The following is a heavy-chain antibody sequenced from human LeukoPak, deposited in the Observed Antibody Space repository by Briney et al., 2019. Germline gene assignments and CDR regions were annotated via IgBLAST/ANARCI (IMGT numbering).Heavy chain of an antibody. CDR2: ISYDGSNK. Sequence: GGSLRLSCAASGFTFSSYGMHWVRQAPGKGLEWVAVISYDGSNKYYADSVKGRFTISRDNSKNTLYLQMNSLRAEDTAVYYCAKDGPCGGDCQGDAFDIWGQGTMVTVSS. D-gene: IGHD2-21*02. CDR3: AKDGPCGGDCQGDAFDI. CDR1: GFTFSSYG. J-gene: IGHJ3*02. V-gene: IGHV3-30*18.